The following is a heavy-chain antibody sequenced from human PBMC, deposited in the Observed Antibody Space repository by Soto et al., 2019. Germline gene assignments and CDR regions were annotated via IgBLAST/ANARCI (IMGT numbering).Heavy chain of an antibody. Sequence: ASVKVSCKASGYTFTSYGISWVRQAPGQGLEWMGWISAYNGNTNYAQKLQGRVTMTTDTSTSTAYMELRRLRSDDKAVYYCARVSYDDSSGCGDYRGQGTLVTVSS. CDR2: ISAYNGNT. J-gene: IGHJ4*02. V-gene: IGHV1-18*04. D-gene: IGHD3-22*01. CDR3: ARVSYDDSSGCGDY. CDR1: GYTFTSYG.